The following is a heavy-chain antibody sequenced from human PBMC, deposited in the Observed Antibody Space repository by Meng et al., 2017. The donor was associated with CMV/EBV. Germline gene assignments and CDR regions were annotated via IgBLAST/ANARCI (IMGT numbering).Heavy chain of an antibody. CDR2: INHSGST. CDR1: GGSFRGYY. J-gene: IGHJ3*02. CDR3: ARARSKYYYDSRRHALDI. D-gene: IGHD3-22*01. V-gene: IGHV4-34*01. Sequence: GQLKQWGAGRLKPSETLSLPCAVYGGSFRGYYWSWIRQPPGKGLEWIGEINHSGSTNYNPSLKSRVTISVDTSKNQFSLKLSSVTAADTAVYYCARARSKYYYDSRRHALDIWGQGTMVTVSS.